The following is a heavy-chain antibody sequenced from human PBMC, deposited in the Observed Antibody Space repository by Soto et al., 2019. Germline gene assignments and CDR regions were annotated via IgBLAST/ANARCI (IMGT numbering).Heavy chain of an antibody. CDR1: GFSFSSFG. J-gene: IGHJ3*02. V-gene: IGHV3-30*03. Sequence: PGGSLRLSCAASGFSFSSFGMHWVRQAPGKGLECVAGISFDGSNNYHVDSVKGRFTLSRDNAENTLYLQMNSLRPEDTAVYYCARVGSRFVWNAKNDAFDIWGPGTKVTVSS. CDR2: ISFDGSNN. CDR3: ARVGSRFVWNAKNDAFDI. D-gene: IGHD2-8*01.